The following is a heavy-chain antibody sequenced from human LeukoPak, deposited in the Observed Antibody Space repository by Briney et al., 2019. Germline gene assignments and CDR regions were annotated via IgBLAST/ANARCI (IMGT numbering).Heavy chain of an antibody. CDR1: GFTFSAYW. V-gene: IGHV3-7*01. D-gene: IGHD2-8*01. CDR3: ARGGFGYVYFDY. Sequence: GGSLRLSCAASGFTFSAYWMSWVRQAPGKGLEWVAHIKGDGSEKYSVDSVKGRFTIFRDNAKSSLYLQMNSLRAEDTALYYCARGGFGYVYFDYWGQGSLVTVSS. CDR2: IKGDGSEK. J-gene: IGHJ4*02.